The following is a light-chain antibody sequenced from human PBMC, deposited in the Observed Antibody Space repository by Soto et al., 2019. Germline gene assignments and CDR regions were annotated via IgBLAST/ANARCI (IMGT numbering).Light chain of an antibody. CDR3: QQYHNWPPQYT. V-gene: IGKV3-15*01. CDR2: GAS. CDR1: QTVARN. J-gene: IGKJ2*01. Sequence: EIMMTQSPATLSVSPGERATLSCRASQTVARNLAWYQQKPGQAPRLLIHGASTGATGVSARFSGSGSGTEFTLTISSLQSEDFAVYYCQQYHNWPPQYTFGQGTKLQIK.